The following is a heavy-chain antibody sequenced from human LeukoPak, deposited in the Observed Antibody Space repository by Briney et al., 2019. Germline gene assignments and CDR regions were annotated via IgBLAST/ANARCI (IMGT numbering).Heavy chain of an antibody. D-gene: IGHD1-7*01. Sequence: GGSLRLSCSASGFTFKSYAMHWVRQAPGKGLEWLGRIKSISYGGTIDYAAPVKGRFTISRDDSKNTLYLQMDSLETEDTAIYYCTRTWPGNTCFNFWGQGTLVTVSS. V-gene: IGHV3-15*01. CDR1: GFTFKSYA. CDR3: TRTWPGNTCFNF. J-gene: IGHJ4*02. CDR2: IKSISYGGTI.